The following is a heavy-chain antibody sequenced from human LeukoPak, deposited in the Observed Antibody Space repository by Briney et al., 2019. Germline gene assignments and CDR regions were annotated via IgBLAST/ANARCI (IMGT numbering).Heavy chain of an antibody. Sequence: SETLSLTCTVSLDSTTSNFCSWVRQPPGKGLEWIGEIHRSGSPNYNPSLQSRVTISIDRSRNQIVLELSSGTAADTAVYYCAREILGGFNPGAYWAQGTLVTVSS. J-gene: IGHJ4*02. CDR2: IHRSGSP. CDR1: LDSTTSNF. CDR3: AREILGGFNPGAY. D-gene: IGHD1-14*01. V-gene: IGHV4-4*02.